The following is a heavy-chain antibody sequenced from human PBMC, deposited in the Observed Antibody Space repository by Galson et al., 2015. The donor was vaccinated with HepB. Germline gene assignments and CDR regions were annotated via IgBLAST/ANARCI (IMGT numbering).Heavy chain of an antibody. Sequence: SLRLSCAASGFIFSSSALNWVRQAQGKGLEWVSGISGGGYSTYYADSVKGRFTISRDNSRNTLYLQMNSLRAEDTAVYYCANMWPFDYWGQGTLVTVSS. CDR3: ANMWPFDY. J-gene: IGHJ4*02. CDR2: ISGGGYST. V-gene: IGHV3-23*01. D-gene: IGHD2-21*01. CDR1: GFIFSSSA.